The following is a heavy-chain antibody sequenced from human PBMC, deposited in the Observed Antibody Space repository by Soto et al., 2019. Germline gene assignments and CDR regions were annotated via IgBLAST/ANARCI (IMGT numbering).Heavy chain of an antibody. J-gene: IGHJ5*02. CDR1: GFSLSTSGVG. CDR2: IYWDDDK. CDR3: AHRPYSRETKSRSWFDP. D-gene: IGHD6-13*01. Sequence: QITLKESGPTLVKPTQTLTLTCTFSGFSLSTSGVGVGWIRQPPGKALEWLALIYWDDDKRYSPSLKSRLTSTKDTSKSQVVLTMTNVDPVDTATYYCAHRPYSRETKSRSWFDPWGQGTLVTVSS. V-gene: IGHV2-5*02.